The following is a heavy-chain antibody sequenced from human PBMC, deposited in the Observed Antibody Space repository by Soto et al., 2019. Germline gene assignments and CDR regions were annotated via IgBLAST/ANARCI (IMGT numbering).Heavy chain of an antibody. CDR1: GGTFSNHA. CDR3: AREVAADGTFREDVFDI. V-gene: IGHV1-69*12. J-gene: IGHJ3*02. D-gene: IGHD6-13*01. CDR2: IIPIFTTT. Sequence: QVHLVQSGAEVKKPGSSVKVSCKASGGTFSNHAINWVRQAPGQGLEWMGRIIPIFTTTHYAQKFQGRVTITADESTITAYMELSSLKHDDTAVYYCAREVAADGTFREDVFDIWGQGTLVTVSS.